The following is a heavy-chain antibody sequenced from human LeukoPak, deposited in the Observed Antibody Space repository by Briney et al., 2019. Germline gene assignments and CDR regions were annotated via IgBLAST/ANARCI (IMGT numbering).Heavy chain of an antibody. V-gene: IGHV3-74*01. J-gene: IGHJ6*02. CDR1: GFTFSSYW. CDR2: INSDGSST. CDR3: ARDDCSGGSCYRSYYYYGMDV. D-gene: IGHD2-15*01. Sequence: PGGSLRLSCAASGFTFSSYWMHWVRQVPGKGLVWVSRINSDGSSTSYADSVKGRFTISRDNAKNSLYLQMNSLRAEDTAVYYCARDDCSGGSCYRSYYYYGMDVWGQGTTVTVSS.